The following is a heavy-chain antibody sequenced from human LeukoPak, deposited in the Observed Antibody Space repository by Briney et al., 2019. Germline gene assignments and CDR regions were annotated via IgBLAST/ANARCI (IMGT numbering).Heavy chain of an antibody. V-gene: IGHV4-59*08. Sequence: SETLSLTCTVSGGSISSYYWSWIRQPPGKGLEWIGYIYYSGSTNYNPSLKRRVTISVDTSKNQFSLKLSSVTAADTAVYYFACTYSGLHAFDIWSQGTMVTVSS. CDR3: ACTYSGLHAFDI. CDR2: IYYSGST. J-gene: IGHJ3*02. CDR1: GGSISSYY. D-gene: IGHD1-26*01.